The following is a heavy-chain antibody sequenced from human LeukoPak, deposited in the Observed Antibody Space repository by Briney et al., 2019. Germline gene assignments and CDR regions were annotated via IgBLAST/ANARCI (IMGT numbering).Heavy chain of an antibody. CDR1: GFTFSSYS. CDR2: ISSSSSTI. Sequence: GSLRLSCAASGFTFSSYSMNWVRQAPGKGLEWVSYISSSSSTIYYADSVKGRFTISRGNAKNSLYLQMNSLRAEDTAVYYCARVEMATRRGVADDAFDIWGQGTMVTVSS. CDR3: ARVEMATRRGVADDAFDI. J-gene: IGHJ3*02. D-gene: IGHD5-24*01. V-gene: IGHV3-48*01.